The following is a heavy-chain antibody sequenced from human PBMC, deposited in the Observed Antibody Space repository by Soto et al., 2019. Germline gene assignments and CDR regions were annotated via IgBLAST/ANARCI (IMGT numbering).Heavy chain of an antibody. CDR1: GFTFSGSA. D-gene: IGHD2-2*01. J-gene: IGHJ6*02. CDR3: TFLADLGYCSSTSCRAGGMDV. CDR2: IRSQANSYAT. V-gene: IGHV3-73*01. Sequence: GGSLRLSCAASGFTFSGSAMHWVRQASGKGLEWVGRIRSQANSYATAYAASVKGRFTISRDDSKDTAYLQMNSLKTEDTAVYYCTFLADLGYCSSTSCRAGGMDVWGQGTTVTVSS.